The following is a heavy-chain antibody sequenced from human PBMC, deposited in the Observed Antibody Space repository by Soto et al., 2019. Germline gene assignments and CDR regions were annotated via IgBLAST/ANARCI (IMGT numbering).Heavy chain of an antibody. V-gene: IGHV3-23*01. J-gene: IGHJ5*02. CDR3: AKDFHSSGWRRWFDP. Sequence: EVQLLESGGGLVQPGGSLRLSCAASGFTFSSYAMSWVRQAPGKGLEWVSAISGSGGSTYYPDSVKGRFTISRDNSKNTLYLQMNSLRAEDTAVYYCAKDFHSSGWRRWFDPWGQGTLVTVSS. CDR1: GFTFSSYA. CDR2: ISGSGGST. D-gene: IGHD6-19*01.